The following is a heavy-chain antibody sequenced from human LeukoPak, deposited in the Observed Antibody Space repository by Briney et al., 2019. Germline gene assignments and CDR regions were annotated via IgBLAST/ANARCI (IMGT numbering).Heavy chain of an antibody. CDR1: GFTFSRYG. V-gene: IGHV3-30*18. D-gene: IGHD5-24*01. CDR2: ISYDGSNK. Sequence: GGSLRLSCAASGFTFSRYGMHWVRQAPGKGLEWVAVISYDGSNKYYADSEKGRFTISRDNSKDTLYLQMNSLRAEDTAVYYCAKLGQSGYNSYYWGQGTLVTVSS. J-gene: IGHJ4*02. CDR3: AKLGQSGYNSYY.